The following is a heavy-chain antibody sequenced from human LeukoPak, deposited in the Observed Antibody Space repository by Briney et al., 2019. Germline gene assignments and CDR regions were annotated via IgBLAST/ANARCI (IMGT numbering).Heavy chain of an antibody. CDR3: ARHTYLLWFGEVAFDY. CDR1: GGSISGSSYY. CDR2: IYYSGST. V-gene: IGHV4-39*01. Sequence: SETLSLTCTVSGGSISGSSYYWGWIRQPPGKGLEWIGSIYYSGSTYYNPSLKSRVTISVDTSKNQFSLKLSSVTAADTAVYYCARHTYLLWFGEVAFDYWGQGTLVTVSS. J-gene: IGHJ4*02. D-gene: IGHD3-10*01.